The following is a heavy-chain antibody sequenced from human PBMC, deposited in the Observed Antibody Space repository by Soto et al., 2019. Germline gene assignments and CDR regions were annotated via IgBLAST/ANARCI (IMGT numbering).Heavy chain of an antibody. CDR1: VFAFSSYA. J-gene: IGHJ6*02. V-gene: IGHV3-23*01. D-gene: IGHD5-12*01. CDR2: ISGSGGST. Sequence: PWGSLRLSGAASVFAFSSYAMSWVRQAPGKGLEWVSAISGSGGSTYYADSVKGRFTIPRDNSKNTLYLQMNSLRAEDTAVYYCAKPIVATIMYYYGMDVWGQGTTVTVSS. CDR3: AKPIVATIMYYYGMDV.